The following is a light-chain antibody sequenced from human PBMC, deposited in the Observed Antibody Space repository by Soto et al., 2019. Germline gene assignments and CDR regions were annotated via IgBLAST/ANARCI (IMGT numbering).Light chain of an antibody. J-gene: IGLJ2*01. CDR2: GNS. Sequence: QSVLTQPPSVSGAPGQRVTISFTGRSSNIGAGYDVHWYQQLPGTAPKLLIYGNSNRPSGVPDRFSGSKSGTSASLAITVLQAEDEADYYCQSYDSSLSGSVFGGGTKLTVL. CDR3: QSYDSSLSGSV. CDR1: SSNIGAGYD. V-gene: IGLV1-40*01.